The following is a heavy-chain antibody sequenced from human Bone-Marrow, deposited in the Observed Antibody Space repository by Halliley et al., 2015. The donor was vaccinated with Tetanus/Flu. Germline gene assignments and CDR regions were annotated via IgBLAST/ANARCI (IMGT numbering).Heavy chain of an antibody. CDR3: ARDRFCYGSPVVWFFDL. D-gene: IGHD3-10*01. V-gene: IGHV1-69*01. J-gene: IGHJ2*01. Sequence: QLVQSGAEVKKPGSSVKVSCKASGDTFSDYAISWVRQAPGQGLEWMGQIVPVFGTTTYAEDLQGRVKITADESTSTAYMELSSRRSEDTAVYFCARDRFCYGSPVVWFFDLGGRVTLVTVSS. CDR2: IVPVFGTT. CDR1: GDTFSDYA.